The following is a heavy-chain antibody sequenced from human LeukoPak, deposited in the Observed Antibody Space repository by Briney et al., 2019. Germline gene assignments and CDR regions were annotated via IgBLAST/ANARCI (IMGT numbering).Heavy chain of an antibody. CDR3: ARIPLYFLEPFDY. Sequence: SSETLSLTCAVYGGSVSGYYWSWIRQPPGKGLEGIGEISHRGRTHYNPSLKGRVTMSVDTSNNQFALEVDSVTAADTAVYYCARIPLYFLEPFDYWGQGILVTVSS. CDR1: GGSVSGYY. D-gene: IGHD3-3*01. CDR2: ISHRGRT. J-gene: IGHJ4*02. V-gene: IGHV4-34*01.